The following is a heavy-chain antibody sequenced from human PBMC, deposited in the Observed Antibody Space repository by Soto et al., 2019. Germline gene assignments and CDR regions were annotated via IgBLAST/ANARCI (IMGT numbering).Heavy chain of an antibody. D-gene: IGHD2-15*01. CDR2: ISYDGSNK. CDR1: GFTSSSYG. Sequence: GGSLRLSCAASGFTSSSYGMHWARQAPGKGLEWVAVISYDGSNKYYADSVKGRFTISRDNSKNTLYLQMNSLRAEDTAVYYCARVPSSSGRAHFDYWGQGTLVTVSS. V-gene: IGHV3-30*19. CDR3: ARVPSSSGRAHFDY. J-gene: IGHJ4*02.